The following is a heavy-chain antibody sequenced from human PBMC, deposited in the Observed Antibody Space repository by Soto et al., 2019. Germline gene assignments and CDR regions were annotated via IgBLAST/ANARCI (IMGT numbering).Heavy chain of an antibody. J-gene: IGHJ4*02. Sequence: GGSLRLSCAASGFTFSSYGMSWVRQAPGKGLEWVSAISAGGGSTYYADSVKGRFTISRDNSKNTLYLQMNSLRAEDTAVYYCAKVYSSGWYLFDYWGQGTLVTVSS. CDR3: AKVYSSGWYLFDY. D-gene: IGHD6-19*01. V-gene: IGHV3-23*01. CDR2: ISAGGGST. CDR1: GFTFSSYG.